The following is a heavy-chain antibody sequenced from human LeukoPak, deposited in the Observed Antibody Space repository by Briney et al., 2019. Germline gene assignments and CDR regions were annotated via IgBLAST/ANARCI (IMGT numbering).Heavy chain of an antibody. Sequence: ASVKVSCKASGYTFTSYDTNWVRQATGQRLEWMGWMNPNSGNTGYAQKFQGRVTMTRNTSISTAYMELSSLRSEDTAVYYCARGRRDYCSGGSCYSYWGQGTLVTVSS. J-gene: IGHJ4*02. D-gene: IGHD2-15*01. V-gene: IGHV1-8*01. CDR1: GYTFTSYD. CDR2: MNPNSGNT. CDR3: ARGRRDYCSGGSCYSY.